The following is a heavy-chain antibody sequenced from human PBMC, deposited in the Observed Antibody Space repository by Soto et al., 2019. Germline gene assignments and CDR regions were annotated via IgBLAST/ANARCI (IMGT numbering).Heavy chain of an antibody. CDR3: ARDGGGYDWGGYYYYGMDV. Sequence: QVQLVQSGAEVKKPGASVKVSCKASGYTFTGYYMHWVRQAPGQGLEWMGWINPNSGGTNYAQKFQGWVTMTRDTSIRTAYMEVGRLRSDDTAVYYCARDGGGYDWGGYYYYGMDVWGQGTTVTVSS. D-gene: IGHD5-12*01. J-gene: IGHJ6*02. V-gene: IGHV1-2*04. CDR1: GYTFTGYY. CDR2: INPNSGGT.